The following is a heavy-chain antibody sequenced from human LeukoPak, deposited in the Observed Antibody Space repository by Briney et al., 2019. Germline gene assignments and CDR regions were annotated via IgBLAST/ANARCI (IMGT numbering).Heavy chain of an antibody. CDR2: INHSGST. J-gene: IGHJ4*02. CDR1: GGSFSGYY. CDR3: ARGIAAAGYFDY. V-gene: IGHV4-34*01. Sequence: PSETLSLTCAVYGGSFSGYYWSWIRQPPGKGLEWIGEINHSGSTNYNPSLKSRVTISVDTSKNQFSLKLSSVTAADTAVYYCARGIAAAGYFDYWGQGTLVTVFS. D-gene: IGHD6-13*01.